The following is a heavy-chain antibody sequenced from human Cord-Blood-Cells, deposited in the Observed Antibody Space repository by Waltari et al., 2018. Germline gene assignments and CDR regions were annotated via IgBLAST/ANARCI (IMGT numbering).Heavy chain of an antibody. CDR2: IKQYGSEK. J-gene: IGHJ4*02. V-gene: IGHV3-7*01. Sequence: EVQLVESGGGLVQPGGSMRLSCAASGFTFSSYWMSWVRQAPGEGLEWGANIKQYGSEKDYVDSVKGRFPISRDNAKNSLYLQMNSLRAEDTAVYYCARQMATVTVYFDYWGQGTLVTVSS. D-gene: IGHD4-17*01. CDR3: ARQMATVTVYFDY. CDR1: GFTFSSYW.